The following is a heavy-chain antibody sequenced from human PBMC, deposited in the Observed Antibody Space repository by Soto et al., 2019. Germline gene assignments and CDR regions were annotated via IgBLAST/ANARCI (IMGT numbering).Heavy chain of an antibody. Sequence: PGGSLRLSCAASGFTFSSYAMSWVLQAPGKGLEWVSAISGSGGSMYYADSVKGRFTISRDNSKNTLYLQMNSLRAEDTAVYYCARRGSGSYYDYWGQGTLVTVSS. CDR2: ISGSGGSM. CDR1: GFTFSSYA. D-gene: IGHD1-26*01. CDR3: ARRGSGSYYDY. J-gene: IGHJ4*02. V-gene: IGHV3-23*01.